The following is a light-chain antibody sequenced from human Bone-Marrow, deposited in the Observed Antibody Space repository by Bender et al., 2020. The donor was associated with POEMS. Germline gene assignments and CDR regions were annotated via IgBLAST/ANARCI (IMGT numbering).Light chain of an antibody. CDR3: AVWDDSLNGWV. Sequence: QSVLTQPPSASGTPGQTVTISCTGSSSDIGAGYDVHWYQQLPETAPKLLIYANVNRPSGVPDRFSGSKSGTSASLAISGLQSEDEADYYCAVWDDSLNGWVFGGGTKLTVL. CDR1: SSDIGAGYD. CDR2: ANV. V-gene: IGLV1-40*01. J-gene: IGLJ3*02.